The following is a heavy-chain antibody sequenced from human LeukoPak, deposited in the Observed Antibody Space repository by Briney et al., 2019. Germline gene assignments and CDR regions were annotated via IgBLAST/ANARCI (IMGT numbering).Heavy chain of an antibody. CDR3: ARVGSSGRYYFDY. CDR1: GFTFSSYW. D-gene: IGHD3-22*01. J-gene: IGHJ4*02. V-gene: IGHV3-7*01. CDR2: TKQDGSEK. Sequence: PGGSLRLSCAASGFTFSSYWMSWVRQAPGKGLEWVANTKQDGSEKYYEDSVKGRFTISRDNAKNSLYLQMNSLRAEDTAVYYCARVGSSGRYYFDYWGQGTLVTVSS.